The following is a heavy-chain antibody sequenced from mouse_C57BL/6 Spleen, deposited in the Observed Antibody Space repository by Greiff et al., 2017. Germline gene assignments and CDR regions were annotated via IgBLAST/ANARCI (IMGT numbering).Heavy chain of an antibody. CDR3: ARSRWDGFDY. V-gene: IGHV1-64*01. CDR1: GYTFTSYW. CDR2: IHPNSGST. D-gene: IGHD4-1*01. J-gene: IGHJ2*01. Sequence: QVQLQQPGAALVKPGASVKLSCKASGYTFTSYWMHWVKQRPGQGLEWIGMIHPNSGSTNYNEKFKSKATLTVDKSSSTAYMQLSSLTSEDSAVYYCARSRWDGFDYWGQGTTLTVSS.